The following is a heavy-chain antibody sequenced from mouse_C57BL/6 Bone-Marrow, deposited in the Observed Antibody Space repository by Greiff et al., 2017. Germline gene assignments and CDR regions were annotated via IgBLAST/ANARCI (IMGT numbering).Heavy chain of an antibody. CDR3: TRLAASD. V-gene: IGHV1-15*01. CDR2: IDPETGGT. Sequence: QVHVKQSGAELVRPGASVTLSCKASGYTFTDYEMHWVKQTPVHGLEWIGAIDPETGGTAYNQKFKGKAILTADKSSSTAYMELRSLTSEDSAVYYCTRLAASDWVQGTSVTVSS. J-gene: IGHJ4*01. CDR1: GYTFTDYE. D-gene: IGHD3-1*01.